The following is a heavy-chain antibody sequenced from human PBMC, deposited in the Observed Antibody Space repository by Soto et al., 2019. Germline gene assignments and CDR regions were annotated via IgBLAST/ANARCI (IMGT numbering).Heavy chain of an antibody. CDR3: ATTFFSGSGSYRGWFDP. CDR2: ISGSSDST. Sequence: GVLRLSCTASGFMFSSYAMSWVRQAPGKGLEWVSIISGSSDSTYYADSVKGRFTISRDNSKDTLYLHMNSLRAEDTALYYCATTFFSGSGSYRGWFDPWGQGTLVTVSS. CDR1: GFMFSSYA. J-gene: IGHJ5*02. D-gene: IGHD3-10*01. V-gene: IGHV3-23*01.